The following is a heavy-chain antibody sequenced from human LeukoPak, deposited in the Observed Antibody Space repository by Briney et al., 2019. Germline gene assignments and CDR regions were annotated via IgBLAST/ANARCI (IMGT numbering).Heavy chain of an antibody. CDR1: GFTFSSYG. Sequence: GGSLRLSCAASGFTFSSYGMHWVRQAPGKGLEWVAVIWYDGSNKYYADSVKGRFTISRDKSKNTLYLQMNSLRAEDTAVYYCARIAVAGTGVDYFDYWGQGTLVTVSS. V-gene: IGHV3-33*01. CDR2: IWYDGSNK. CDR3: ARIAVAGTGVDYFDY. J-gene: IGHJ4*02. D-gene: IGHD6-19*01.